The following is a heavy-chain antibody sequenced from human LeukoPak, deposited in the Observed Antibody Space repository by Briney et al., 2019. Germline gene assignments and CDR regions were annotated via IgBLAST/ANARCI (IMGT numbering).Heavy chain of an antibody. CDR3: ATGPVTMVRGVVNG. Sequence: ASVKTLRNTSGGNFRSYAISWVRPAPGQGPEWMGRIIHILGIANYPQKFQGRVTITGDKSTSTAYMELRSLRSEDTAVYYCATGPVTMVRGVVNGWGQGTLVTVSS. CDR1: GGNFRSYA. CDR2: IIHILGIA. J-gene: IGHJ4*02. D-gene: IGHD3-10*01. V-gene: IGHV1-69*04.